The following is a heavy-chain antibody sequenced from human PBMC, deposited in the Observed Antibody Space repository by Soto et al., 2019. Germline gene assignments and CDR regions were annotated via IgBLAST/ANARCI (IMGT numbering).Heavy chain of an antibody. CDR1: GGSISSGGYY. Sequence: SETLSLTCTVSGGSISSGGYYWSWIRQHPGKGLEWIGYIYYSGSTYYNPSLKSRVTILGDTSKNQFSLNLNSLTATDTAVYYCAIVGVIGCVPYYGMDFRGQGTSVTVS. CDR2: IYYSGST. CDR3: AIVGVIGCVPYYGMDF. J-gene: IGHJ6*02. D-gene: IGHD3-3*02. V-gene: IGHV4-31*03.